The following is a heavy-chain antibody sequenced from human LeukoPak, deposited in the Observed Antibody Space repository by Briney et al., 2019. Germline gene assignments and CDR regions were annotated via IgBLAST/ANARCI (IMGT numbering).Heavy chain of an antibody. CDR1: GDSISDDY. Sequence: ETLSLTCTVSGDSISDDYYTWMRQPAGKGLEWIGRIHSGGTTNYNPSLMSRVTLSIDKSKKHISLRLTSVTAADAALYYCARDNGSGYTKGYEHYYYYLDVWGKGTTVTVSS. J-gene: IGHJ6*03. D-gene: IGHD3-3*02. V-gene: IGHV4-4*07. CDR2: IHSGGTT. CDR3: ARDNGSGYTKGYEHYYYYLDV.